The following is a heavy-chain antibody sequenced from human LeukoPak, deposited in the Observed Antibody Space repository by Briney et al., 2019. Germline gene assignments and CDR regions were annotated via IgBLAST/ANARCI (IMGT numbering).Heavy chain of an antibody. D-gene: IGHD2-15*01. CDR3: ARSYCSGGSCYYPYY. CDR1: GFTFSSYE. Sequence: GGSLRLSCAASGFTFSSYEMNWVRQAPGKGLEWVSYISSSGSTIYYADSVKGRFTISRDNAKNSLYLQINSLRAEDTAVYYCARSYCSGGSCYYPYYWGQGTLVTVSS. V-gene: IGHV3-48*03. CDR2: ISSSGSTI. J-gene: IGHJ4*02.